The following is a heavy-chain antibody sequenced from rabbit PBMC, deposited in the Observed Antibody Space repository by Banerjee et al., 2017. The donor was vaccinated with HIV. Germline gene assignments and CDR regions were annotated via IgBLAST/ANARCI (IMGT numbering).Heavy chain of an antibody. Sequence: QEQVLESGGGLVKPEGSLKLSCTASGFSFSNKVVMCWVRQAPGKGLEWSACIAAGSAGTTYYANWAKGRFTISKTSSTTVTLQMTSLTVADTATYFCARDTGSSFSSYGMDLWGPGTLVTVS. CDR1: GFSFSNKVV. CDR2: IAAGSAGTT. V-gene: IGHV1S45*01. J-gene: IGHJ6*01. D-gene: IGHD8-1*01. CDR3: ARDTGSSFSSYGMDL.